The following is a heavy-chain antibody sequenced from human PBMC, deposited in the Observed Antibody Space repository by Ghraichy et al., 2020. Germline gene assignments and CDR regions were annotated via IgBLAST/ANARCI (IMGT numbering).Heavy chain of an antibody. D-gene: IGHD6-6*01. CDR3: ARGTSSSAAYSMDV. CDR2: IYNTGST. CDR1: GASISSGGHF. Sequence: SHTLSLTCTVSGASISSGGHFWSWIRQHPGKGLECIGHIYNTGSTYYNPSLKSRVSISVDTSKNQSSLKLSAVTAADTAVYYCARGTSSSAAYSMDVWGQGTTVTVSS. J-gene: IGHJ6*02. V-gene: IGHV4-31*02.